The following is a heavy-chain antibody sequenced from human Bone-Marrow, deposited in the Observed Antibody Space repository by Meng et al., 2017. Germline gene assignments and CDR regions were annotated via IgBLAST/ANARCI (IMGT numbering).Heavy chain of an antibody. CDR2: INPNSGTT. Sequence: GESLKISCKASGYSLTAYYMHWVRQAPGQGLEWMGWINPNSGTTVSSQKFQGRVTMTRDTSISTAYMELSSLRSDDTAVYFCARGLVTMIVVDIWGQGTMVTVSS. D-gene: IGHD3-22*01. V-gene: IGHV1-2*02. CDR3: ARGLVTMIVVDI. CDR1: GYSLTAYY. J-gene: IGHJ3*02.